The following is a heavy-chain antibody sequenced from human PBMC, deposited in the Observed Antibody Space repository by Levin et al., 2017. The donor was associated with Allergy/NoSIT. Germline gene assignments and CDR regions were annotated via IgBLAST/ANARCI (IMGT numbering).Heavy chain of an antibody. V-gene: IGHV1-46*01. Sequence: ASVKVSCKASENIFTTNYIHWVRQAPGQGLEWMGIISPSGGGTNYAQTFQGRVAMTRDTSTRTVYMELSGLRSDDTAVYYCAREQWHAFDLWGQGTMVTVSS. CDR2: ISPSGGGT. D-gene: IGHD6-19*01. J-gene: IGHJ3*01. CDR3: AREQWHAFDL. CDR1: ENIFTTNY.